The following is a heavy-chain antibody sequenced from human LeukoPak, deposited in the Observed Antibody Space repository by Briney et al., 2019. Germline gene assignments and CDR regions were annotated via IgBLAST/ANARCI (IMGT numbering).Heavy chain of an antibody. CDR1: GGSISSYY. CDR3: ARDLLLWFGDTVHAFDI. J-gene: IGHJ3*02. Sequence: PSETLSLTCTVSGGSISSYYWSWIRQPAGKGLEWIGRIYTSGSTNYNPSLKSRVTMSVDTSKNQFSLKLSSVTAADTAVYYCARDLLLWFGDTVHAFDIWGQGTMVTVSS. V-gene: IGHV4-4*07. CDR2: IYTSGST. D-gene: IGHD3-10*01.